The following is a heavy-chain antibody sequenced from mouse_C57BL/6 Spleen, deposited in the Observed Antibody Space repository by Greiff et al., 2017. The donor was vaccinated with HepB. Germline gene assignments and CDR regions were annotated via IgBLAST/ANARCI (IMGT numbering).Heavy chain of an antibody. V-gene: IGHV1-81*01. CDR2: IYPRSGNT. J-gene: IGHJ4*01. D-gene: IGHD2-2*01. CDR1: GYTFTSYG. CDR3: ARSEVYYGYDGPSYAMDY. Sequence: QVQLQQSGAELARPGASVKLSCKASGYTFTSYGISWVKQRTGQGLEWIGEIYPRSGNTYYNEKFKGKATLTADKSSSTAYMELRSLTSEDSAVYFCARSEVYYGYDGPSYAMDYWGQGTSVTVSS.